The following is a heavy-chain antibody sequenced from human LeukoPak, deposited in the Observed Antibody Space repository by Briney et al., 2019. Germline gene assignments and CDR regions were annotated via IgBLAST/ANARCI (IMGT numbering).Heavy chain of an antibody. CDR2: IIPIFGTA. V-gene: IGHV1-69*13. D-gene: IGHD6-19*01. Sequence: SGKVSCKASGGTFSSYAISWVRQAPGQGLEWMGGIIPIFGTANYAQKFQGRVTITADESTSTAYMELSSLRSEDTAVYYCASPGNAVVGFDYWGQGTLVTVS. J-gene: IGHJ4*02. CDR1: GGTFSSYA. CDR3: ASPGNAVVGFDY.